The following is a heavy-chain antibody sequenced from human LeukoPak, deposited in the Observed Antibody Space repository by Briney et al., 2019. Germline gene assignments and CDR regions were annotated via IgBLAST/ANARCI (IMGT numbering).Heavy chain of an antibody. D-gene: IGHD5-18*01. CDR2: ISYDGSNK. J-gene: IGHJ4*02. V-gene: IGHV3-30*04. CDR1: GFTFSSYA. Sequence: GGSLRLSCAASGFTFSSYAMHWVRQAPGKGLEWVAVISYDGSNKYYADSVKGRFTISRDNSKNTLYLQMNSLRAEDSAVYYCARDRYSYGFALDCWGQGTLVTVSS. CDR3: ARDRYSYGFALDC.